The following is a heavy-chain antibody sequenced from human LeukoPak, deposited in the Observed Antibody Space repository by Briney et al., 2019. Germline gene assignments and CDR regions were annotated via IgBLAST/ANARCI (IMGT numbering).Heavy chain of an antibody. V-gene: IGHV3-23*01. Sequence: PGGSLRLSCAASGFTFSSYAMSWVRQAPGKGLEWVSAISGSGGSTYYADSVKGRFTISGDNSKNTLYLQMNSLRAEDTAVYYCANPSIAAAGTRGYFQHWGQGTLVTVSS. CDR2: ISGSGGST. J-gene: IGHJ1*01. D-gene: IGHD6-13*01. CDR3: ANPSIAAAGTRGYFQH. CDR1: GFTFSSYA.